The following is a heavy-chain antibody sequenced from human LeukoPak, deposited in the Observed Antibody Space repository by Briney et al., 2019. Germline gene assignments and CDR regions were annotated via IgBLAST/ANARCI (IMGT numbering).Heavy chain of an antibody. J-gene: IGHJ3*02. CDR2: IKQDGSEK. Sequence: GGSLRLSCAASGFTFSSYRMSWVRQAPGKGLEWVANIKQDGSEKYYVDSVKGRFTISRDNAKNSLYLQMNSLRAEDTAVYYCARDGNYYDSSGPFFNIWGQGTMVTVSS. D-gene: IGHD3-22*01. CDR3: ARDGNYYDSSGPFFNI. CDR1: GFTFSSYR. V-gene: IGHV3-7*01.